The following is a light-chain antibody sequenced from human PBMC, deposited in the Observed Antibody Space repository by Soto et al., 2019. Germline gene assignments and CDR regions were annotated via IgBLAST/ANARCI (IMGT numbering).Light chain of an antibody. J-gene: IGLJ2*01. V-gene: IGLV6-57*03. CDR3: QSYDSSKSVV. CDR1: SGSIASNY. CDR2: EDN. Sequence: NFMLTQPHSVSESPGKTVTISCTRSSGSIASNYVQWYQQRPGSAPTTVIYEDNQRPSGVPDRFSGSIDSSSNSASLTISGLKTEDEADYYCQSYDSSKSVVFGGGTTLTVL.